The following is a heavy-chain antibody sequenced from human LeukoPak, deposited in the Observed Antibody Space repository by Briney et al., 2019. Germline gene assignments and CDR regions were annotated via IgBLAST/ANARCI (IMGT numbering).Heavy chain of an antibody. V-gene: IGHV4-4*02. CDR1: GFTFSTYSM. D-gene: IGHD6-19*01. J-gene: IGHJ4*02. CDR3: ARGVAGTSGFDY. Sequence: GSLRLSCAASGFTFSTYSMNWVRQAPGKGLEWIGEIYHSGSTNYNPSLKSRVTISVDKSKNQFSLKLSSVTAADTAVYYCARGVAGTSGFDYWGQGTLVTVSS. CDR2: IYHSGST.